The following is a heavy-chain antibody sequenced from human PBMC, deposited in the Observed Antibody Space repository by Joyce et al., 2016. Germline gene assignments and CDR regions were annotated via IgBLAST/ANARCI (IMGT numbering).Heavy chain of an antibody. V-gene: IGHV5-10-1*03. Sequence: EVQLVQSGAEVKKTGESLRISCKGSGYRFTSHWISWVRQMPGKCLEWMGRIDPRDSYTDYSPSFEGHVTISVDKTISAAYLQWSSLRASDTTIYYCARHVTDWFDPWGQGTLVTVSS. J-gene: IGHJ5*02. D-gene: IGHD3-10*02. CDR3: ARHVTDWFDP. CDR2: IDPRDSYT. CDR1: GYRFTSHW.